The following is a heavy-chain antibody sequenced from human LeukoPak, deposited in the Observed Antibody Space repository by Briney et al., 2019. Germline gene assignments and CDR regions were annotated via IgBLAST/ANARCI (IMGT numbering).Heavy chain of an antibody. Sequence: GRSLRLSCAASGFTFSSYGMHWVRQAPGKGLEWVAVISDDGSNKYYGDSVKGRFTISRDNFKNTLYLQMNSLRAEDTAVYYCAKDRGYSSSWYVFGYWGQGTLVTVSS. CDR2: ISDDGSNK. CDR3: AKDRGYSSSWYVFGY. CDR1: GFTFSSYG. D-gene: IGHD6-13*01. J-gene: IGHJ4*02. V-gene: IGHV3-30*18.